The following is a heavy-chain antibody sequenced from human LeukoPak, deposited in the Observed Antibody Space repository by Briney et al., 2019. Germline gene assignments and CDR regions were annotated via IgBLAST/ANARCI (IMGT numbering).Heavy chain of an antibody. Sequence: GESLRLSCAASGFTFSSYWMSWVRQAPGKGLEWVANIKQDGSEKYYVDSVKGRFTISRDNAKNSLYLQMNSLRAEDTAVYYCARDLTMVRGVINDVDYWGQGTLVTVSS. CDR2: IKQDGSEK. CDR3: ARDLTMVRGVINDVDY. J-gene: IGHJ4*02. CDR1: GFTFSSYW. V-gene: IGHV3-7*03. D-gene: IGHD3-10*01.